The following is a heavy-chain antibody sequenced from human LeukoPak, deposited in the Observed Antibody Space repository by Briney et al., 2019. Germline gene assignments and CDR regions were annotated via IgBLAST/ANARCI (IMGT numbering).Heavy chain of an antibody. Sequence: ASVKVSCKASGYTFTSYGISWVGQAPGKGLEWMGWISAYNGNTNYAHKLQGRVTMTTDTSTSTAYMELRSLRSDDTAVYYCARDGPIVGATNFDYWGQGTLVTVSS. CDR2: ISAYNGNT. J-gene: IGHJ4*02. CDR1: GYTFTSYG. V-gene: IGHV1-18*01. D-gene: IGHD1-26*01. CDR3: ARDGPIVGATNFDY.